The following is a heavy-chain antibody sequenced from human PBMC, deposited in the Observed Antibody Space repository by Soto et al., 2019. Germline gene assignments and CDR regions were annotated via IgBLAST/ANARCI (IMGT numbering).Heavy chain of an antibody. CDR2: ISSSSSVI. J-gene: IGHJ6*03. CDR1: GFILSDCA. Sequence: EVQLVESGGGLVQPGGSLRLSCATSGFILSDCAMNWVRQAPGKGLEWVSYISSSSSVIDYADSVKGRFTVSRDNARNSLYLPMNSLRAEDTAVYYCARALSWGSNWYYYMDVWGKGTTVTVSS. D-gene: IGHD7-27*01. V-gene: IGHV3-48*01. CDR3: ARALSWGSNWYYYMDV.